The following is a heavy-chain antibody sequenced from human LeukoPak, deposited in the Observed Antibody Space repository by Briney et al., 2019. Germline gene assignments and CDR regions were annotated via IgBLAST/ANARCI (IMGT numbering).Heavy chain of an antibody. CDR2: INPNSGGT. J-gene: IGHJ6*02. CDR3: ARDRIVVVPAAMRGYYYYGMDV. CDR1: GYTFTGYY. V-gene: IGHV1-2*02. D-gene: IGHD2-2*01. Sequence: GASVKVSCKASGYTFTGYYMHWVRPAPGQGLEWMGCINPNSGGTNYAQKFQGRVTMTRDTSISTAYMELSRLRSDDTAVYYCARDRIVVVPAAMRGYYYYGMDVWGQGTTVTVSS.